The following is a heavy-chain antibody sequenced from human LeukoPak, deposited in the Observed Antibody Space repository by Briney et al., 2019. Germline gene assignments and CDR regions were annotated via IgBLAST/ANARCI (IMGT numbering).Heavy chain of an antibody. CDR3: ATPGNSSGWTGGLDI. J-gene: IGHJ3*02. CDR2: IYPGDSDT. CDR1: GYSFTSYW. V-gene: IGHV5-51*01. D-gene: IGHD6-19*01. Sequence: GESLKISCKGSGYSFTSYWIGWVRQMSGKGLEWMGIIYPGDSDTRYSPSFKGQVTISADRSISTAYLQWSSLQASDTAMYYCATPGNSSGWTGGLDIWGQGTFVTVSS.